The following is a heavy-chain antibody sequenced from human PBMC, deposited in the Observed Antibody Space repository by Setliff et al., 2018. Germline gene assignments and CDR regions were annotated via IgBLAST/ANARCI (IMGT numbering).Heavy chain of an antibody. Sequence: GESLKISCKASGYRFTSQWIAWVRQTPGKGLECMGIIYPGDSDTRYSPSFQGQVTISVDNSISTAYLQWSNLKASDTAMYYCARHQSSATVTPFDYWGQGTLVTVSS. V-gene: IGHV5-51*01. CDR3: ARHQSSATVTPFDY. D-gene: IGHD4-17*01. CDR1: GYRFTSQW. CDR2: IYPGDSDT. J-gene: IGHJ4*02.